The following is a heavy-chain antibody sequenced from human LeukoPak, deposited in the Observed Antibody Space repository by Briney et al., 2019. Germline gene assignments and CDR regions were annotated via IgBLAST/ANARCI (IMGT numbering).Heavy chain of an antibody. CDR3: ARLFGRDFWSGYYPYYFDY. J-gene: IGHJ4*02. CDR2: IYPGGSDT. D-gene: IGHD3-3*01. CDR1: GYSFTSYW. V-gene: IGHV5-51*01. Sequence: GESLKISCKGSGYSFTSYWIGWVRQMPGKGLEWMGIIYPGGSDTRYSPSFQGQVTISADKSISTAYLQWSSLKASDTAMYYCARLFGRDFWSGYYPYYFDYWGQGTLVTVSS.